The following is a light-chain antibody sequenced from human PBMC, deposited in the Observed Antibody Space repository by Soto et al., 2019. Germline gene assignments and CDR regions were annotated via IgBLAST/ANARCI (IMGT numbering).Light chain of an antibody. CDR3: QQYNNWPPWT. J-gene: IGKJ1*01. V-gene: IGKV3-15*01. Sequence: VMTQSPATLSLSPGERATLSCRASQSVSSNLAWYQQKPGQAPRLLLYGASTRATGIPARFSGSGSGTELTLTISSLQPEDFAAYYCQQYNNWPPWTFGQGTKVDI. CDR2: GAS. CDR1: QSVSSN.